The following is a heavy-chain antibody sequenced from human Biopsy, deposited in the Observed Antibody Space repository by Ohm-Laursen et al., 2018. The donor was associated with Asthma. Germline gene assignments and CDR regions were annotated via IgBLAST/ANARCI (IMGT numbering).Heavy chain of an antibody. V-gene: IGHV3-30*18. D-gene: IGHD1-26*01. CDR1: GVDLSSYG. CDR3: AKDVFPGWELRRGPDY. J-gene: IGHJ4*02. Sequence: RSLRLSCAAFGVDLSSYGMNWVRQAPGKGLEWVAVIAYDGSKKYYADSVKGRFTISRDNSRNTLHLQMNSLRAEDTAVYYCAKDVFPGWELRRGPDYWGQGTLVTVSS. CDR2: IAYDGSKK.